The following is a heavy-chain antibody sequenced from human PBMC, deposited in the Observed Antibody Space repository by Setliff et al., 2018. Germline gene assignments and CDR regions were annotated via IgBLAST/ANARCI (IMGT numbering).Heavy chain of an antibody. V-gene: IGHV4-61*02. CDR2: VYPTGST. CDR3: ARDVGYTYGLDF. Sequence: SETLSLTCTVSGDSITSGSDSWNWIRQPAGKGLQWIGRVYPTGSTNYDPDLRSRVTMSVDTSKKRFSLMLRSVTAADTAVYYCARDVGYTYGLDFWGQGTLVTVSS. D-gene: IGHD5-18*01. CDR1: GDSITSGSDS. J-gene: IGHJ4*02.